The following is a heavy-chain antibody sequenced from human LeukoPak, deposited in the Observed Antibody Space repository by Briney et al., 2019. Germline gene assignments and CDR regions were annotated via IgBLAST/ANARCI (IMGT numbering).Heavy chain of an antibody. J-gene: IGHJ6*03. Sequence: AFLKLSCSPAGYTLASYGISCVRQAPGPGLEWMGWIGAYNGNTNYAQKIQGRVSMTTDTSTSTAYMELRSLRSDATAVYYCAREAFGVVRYYYYYYMDVWGKGTTVTVS. CDR2: IGAYNGNT. CDR1: GYTLASYG. CDR3: AREAFGVVRYYYYYYMDV. D-gene: IGHD3-3*01. V-gene: IGHV1-18*01.